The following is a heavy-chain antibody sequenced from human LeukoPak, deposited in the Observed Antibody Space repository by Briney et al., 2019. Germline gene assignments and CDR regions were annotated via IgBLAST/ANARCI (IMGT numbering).Heavy chain of an antibody. CDR3: ARNGDDTYDY. Sequence: GGSLRLSCAASGFAFSTYAMSWVRQAPGKGLEWVSSVSDSGGDTYYADSVKGRFTISRDNAKNSLYLQMNSLRAEDTAVYYCARNGDDTYDYWGQGTLVTVSS. V-gene: IGHV3-23*01. J-gene: IGHJ4*02. D-gene: IGHD3-22*01. CDR1: GFAFSTYA. CDR2: VSDSGGDT.